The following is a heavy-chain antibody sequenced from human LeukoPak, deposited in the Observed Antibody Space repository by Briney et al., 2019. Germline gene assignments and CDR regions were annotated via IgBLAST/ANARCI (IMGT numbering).Heavy chain of an antibody. CDR2: VYYSGST. Sequence: PSETLSLTCTVSGGSISGFHWTWLRQSPGKGLEWIGHVYYSGSTGYNPSLKSRVTISVDMSKNQFYLNLNSVTSADTAVYYCARDSAGSPHYWGQGTLVTVSS. V-gene: IGHV4-59*01. CDR1: GGSISGFH. CDR3: ARDSAGSPHY. J-gene: IGHJ4*02. D-gene: IGHD1-26*01.